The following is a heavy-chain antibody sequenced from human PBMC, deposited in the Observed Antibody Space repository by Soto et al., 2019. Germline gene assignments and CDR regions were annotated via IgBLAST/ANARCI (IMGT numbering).Heavy chain of an antibody. CDR1: GFSLITVVVC. CDR2: IYWDDDN. J-gene: IGHJ4*02. V-gene: IGHV2-5*02. D-gene: IGHD5-12*01. Sequence: SGPTLVNPTQTLTLTFTFSGFSLITVVVCVGWIRQPPGKALEWLALIYWDDDNRYSPSLQSRLTITKDTSKNQVVLTMTNMDPVDTATYYCAYDRSHYFDSWGQGTLVTVSS. CDR3: AYDRSHYFDS.